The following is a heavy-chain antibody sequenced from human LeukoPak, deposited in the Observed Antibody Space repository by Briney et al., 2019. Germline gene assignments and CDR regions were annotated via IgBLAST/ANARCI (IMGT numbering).Heavy chain of an antibody. V-gene: IGHV4-34*01. J-gene: IGHJ4*02. CDR3: ARAGEGEDY. D-gene: IGHD4-17*01. Sequence: PSETLSLTCAVYGGSFSGYYWSWIRQPPGKGLEWIGEIYHSGSTNHNPSLKSRVTMSVDNSKNHFSLKLSSVTAADTAVYYCARAGEGEDYWGQGTLVTVSS. CDR2: IYHSGST. CDR1: GGSFSGYY.